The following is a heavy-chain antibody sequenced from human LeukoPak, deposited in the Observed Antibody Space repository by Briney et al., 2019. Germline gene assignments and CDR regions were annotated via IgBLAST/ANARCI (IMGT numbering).Heavy chain of an antibody. D-gene: IGHD3-3*01. V-gene: IGHV1-8*01. CDR2: MNPNSGNT. CDR3: ARGTSTYDFWSGYRL. Sequence: ASVKVSCKASGYTFTSYDINWVRQATGQGLEWMGWMNPNSGNTGYAQKFQGRVTMTRNTSISTAYMELSSLRSEDTAVYCCARGTSTYDFWSGYRLWGQGTLVTVSS. CDR1: GYTFTSYD. J-gene: IGHJ4*02.